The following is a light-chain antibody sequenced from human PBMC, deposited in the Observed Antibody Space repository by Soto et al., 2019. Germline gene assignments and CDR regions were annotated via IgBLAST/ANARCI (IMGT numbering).Light chain of an antibody. Sequence: SYELTQPPSVSVAPGQTARIACGGTNIETKSVHWYQQKPGQAPVLVVYDDSRRPSGIPERFSGSNSGNTATLTISRVEAGDEADYDCQVWDTTSDHVVFGGGTMLTVL. J-gene: IGLJ2*01. CDR1: NIETKS. CDR3: QVWDTTSDHVV. V-gene: IGLV3-21*02. CDR2: DDS.